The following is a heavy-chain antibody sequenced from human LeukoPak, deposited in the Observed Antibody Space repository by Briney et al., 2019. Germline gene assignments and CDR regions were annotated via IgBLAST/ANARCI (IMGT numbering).Heavy chain of an antibody. D-gene: IGHD3-3*01. CDR2: IYNSGST. CDR3: ARDLRNHFGSLIYVMDV. J-gene: IGHJ6*02. CDR1: GGSISSYY. Sequence: SETLSLTCTVSGGSISSYYWSWIRQPAGKGLEWIGRIYNSGSTNYNPSLKSRVTMSVDTSKNQFSLKLSSVTAADPAVYYCARDLRNHFGSLIYVMDVWAKGPRSPSP. V-gene: IGHV4-4*07.